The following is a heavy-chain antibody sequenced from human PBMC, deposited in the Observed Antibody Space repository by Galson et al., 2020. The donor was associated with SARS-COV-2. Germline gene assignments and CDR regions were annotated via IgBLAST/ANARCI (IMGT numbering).Heavy chain of an antibody. CDR3: ARTWITGAPSRTFDY. CDR1: ALSLNTSRMW. Sequence: SGPTPLTPTQTLTLTPSFTALSLNTSRMWGSSIRQPPRKALEWHARIDCDSDKHYNTSLKTRLTISKDTSKNQVVLTMTNMDPVDTATYYWARTWITGAPSRTFDYWGQGTLVTVSS. V-gene: IGHV2-70*11. J-gene: IGHJ4*02. CDR2: IDCDSDK. D-gene: IGHD1-1*01.